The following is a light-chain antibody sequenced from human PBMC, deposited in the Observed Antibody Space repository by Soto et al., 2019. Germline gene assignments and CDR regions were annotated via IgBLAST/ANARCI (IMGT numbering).Light chain of an antibody. CDR2: SNN. V-gene: IGLV1-44*01. CDR3: AAWDDSLNGVI. J-gene: IGLJ2*01. Sequence: QSVLTQPPSASGTPGQRVTISCSGTTSNIAYNTVSWYQHLPGTAPKLLIYSNNQRPSGVPDRFSGSKSGTSASLAISGLQSEDEADYYCAAWDDSLNGVIFGGGTQLTVL. CDR1: TSNIAYNT.